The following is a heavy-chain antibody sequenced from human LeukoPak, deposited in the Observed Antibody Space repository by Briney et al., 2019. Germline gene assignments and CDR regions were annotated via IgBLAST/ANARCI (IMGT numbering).Heavy chain of an antibody. CDR3: ARDTYCGGDCYSLHYGMDV. Sequence: GESLKISCKGSGYSFTSYWIGWVRQMPGKGLEWMGIIYPGDSDTRYSPSFQGQVTISADKSISTAYLQWSSLKASDTAMYYCARDTYCGGDCYSLHYGMDVWGQGTTVTVSS. CDR2: IYPGDSDT. CDR1: GYSFTSYW. J-gene: IGHJ6*02. D-gene: IGHD2-21*02. V-gene: IGHV5-51*01.